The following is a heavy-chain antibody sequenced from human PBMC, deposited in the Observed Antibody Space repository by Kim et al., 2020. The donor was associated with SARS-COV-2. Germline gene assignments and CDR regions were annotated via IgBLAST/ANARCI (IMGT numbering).Heavy chain of an antibody. CDR2: INGGGNPI. V-gene: IGHV3-23*03. J-gene: IGHJ6*02. CDR1: GFTFSNNS. Sequence: GGSLRLSCAASGFTFSNNSMSWVRQSTGKGLEWVSAINGGGNPIYDADSVKGRFTVSSDNAKNTLYLQMNSLRAEDTAVYYCVKDRTSFNYYGRRWGLDVWGQGTTVTV. D-gene: IGHD3-10*01. CDR3: VKDRTSFNYYGRRWGLDV.